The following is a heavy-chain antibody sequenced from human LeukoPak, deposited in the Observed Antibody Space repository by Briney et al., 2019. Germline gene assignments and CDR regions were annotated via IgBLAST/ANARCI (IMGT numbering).Heavy chain of an antibody. CDR3: AKGWKHLLF. J-gene: IGHJ1*01. Sequence: GGSVRLSCAASGFTFSTYSMTWVRQAPGKGLEWVSAISSGGVSTYYADSVKGRFTISRDNSKNTVYLQMDSLRAEDTAAYYCAKGWKHLLFWGQGTQVTVSS. V-gene: IGHV3-23*01. CDR2: ISSGGVST. D-gene: IGHD5-18*01. CDR1: GFTFSTYS.